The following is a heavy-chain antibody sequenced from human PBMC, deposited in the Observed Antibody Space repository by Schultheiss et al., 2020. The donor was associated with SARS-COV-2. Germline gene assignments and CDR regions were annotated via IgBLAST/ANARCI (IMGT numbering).Heavy chain of an antibody. J-gene: IGHJ5*02. CDR2: VYHSGST. D-gene: IGHD6-19*01. Sequence: SETLSLTCTVSGGSISSYYWSWIRQSPGKGLEWIGEVYHSGSTYYNPSLKSRVTISVDTSKNQFSLKLSSVTAADTAVYYCARHSFNIAVAAYNWFDPWGQGTLVTVSS. CDR3: ARHSFNIAVAAYNWFDP. CDR1: GGSISSYY. V-gene: IGHV4-59*04.